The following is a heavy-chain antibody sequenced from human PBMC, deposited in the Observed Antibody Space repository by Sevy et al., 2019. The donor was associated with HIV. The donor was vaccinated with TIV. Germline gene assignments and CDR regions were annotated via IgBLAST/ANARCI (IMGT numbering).Heavy chain of an antibody. Sequence: GGSLRLSCAASGFTFSTYGMHWVRQAPGKGLEWVAGIWFDESNTYYADSVKGRFTISRDIAKNTLHLQMNSLRAEDTAVYYCARDLEFYDYGDYGPAFMPDYWGQGTLVTVSS. CDR1: GFTFSTYG. J-gene: IGHJ4*02. CDR3: ARDLEFYDYGDYGPAFMPDY. CDR2: IWFDESNT. V-gene: IGHV3-33*01. D-gene: IGHD4-17*01.